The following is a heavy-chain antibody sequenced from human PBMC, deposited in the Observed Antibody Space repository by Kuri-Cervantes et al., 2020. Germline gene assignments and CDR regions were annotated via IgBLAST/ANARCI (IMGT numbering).Heavy chain of an antibody. CDR3: ARDQARYDSSDWFDP. V-gene: IGHV1-2*02. D-gene: IGHD3-22*01. CDR1: GYTFTGYY. CDR2: INPNSGGT. J-gene: IGHJ5*02. Sequence: ASVKVSCKASGYTFTGYYMRWVRQAPGQGLEWMGWINPNSGGTNYAQKFQGRVTMTRDTSISTAYMELSRLRSDDTAVYYCARDQARYDSSDWFDPWGQGTLVTVSS.